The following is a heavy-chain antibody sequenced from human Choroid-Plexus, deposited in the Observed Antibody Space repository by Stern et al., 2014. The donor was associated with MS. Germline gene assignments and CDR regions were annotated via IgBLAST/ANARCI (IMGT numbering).Heavy chain of an antibody. CDR1: GFTLGSCA. Sequence: VHLVESGGGVVQPGRPLRLSCVASGFTLGSCAMHWVRQAPGKGLEWVAGVSDDGSNKDYADSVKGRFTSSRDNSQNTLYMQMSSLRPEDTAVYYCAKDRQYVTYFFDHWGQGSLVTVSS. V-gene: IGHV3-30*18. J-gene: IGHJ5*02. CDR3: AKDRQYVTYFFDH. CDR2: VSDDGSNK. D-gene: IGHD2-2*01.